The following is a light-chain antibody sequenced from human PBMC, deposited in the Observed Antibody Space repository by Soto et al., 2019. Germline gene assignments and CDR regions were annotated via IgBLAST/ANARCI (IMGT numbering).Light chain of an antibody. CDR3: QQYNNWPRT. V-gene: IGKV3-15*01. CDR2: GAS. Sequence: EIVMTQSPATLSVSPGERATLSCRASQSVSSNLAWYQQKPGQAPRLLIYGASTRATSIPTRFSGSGSGTEFTLTISSLQSEDFAVYYCQQYNNWPRTFGHGTKVEIK. J-gene: IGKJ1*01. CDR1: QSVSSN.